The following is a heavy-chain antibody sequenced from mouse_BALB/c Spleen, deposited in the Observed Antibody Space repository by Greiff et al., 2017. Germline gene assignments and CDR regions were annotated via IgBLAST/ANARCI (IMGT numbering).Heavy chain of an antibody. CDR1: GFNIKDTY. CDR3: ATRWLLPYFDY. Sequence: VQLKESGAELVKPGASVKLSCTASGFNIKDTYMHWVKQRPEQGLEWIGRIDPANGNTKYDPKFQGKATITADTSSNTAYLQLSSLTSEDTAVYYCATRWLLPYFDYWGQGTTLTVSS. V-gene: IGHV14-3*02. D-gene: IGHD2-3*01. J-gene: IGHJ2*01. CDR2: IDPANGNT.